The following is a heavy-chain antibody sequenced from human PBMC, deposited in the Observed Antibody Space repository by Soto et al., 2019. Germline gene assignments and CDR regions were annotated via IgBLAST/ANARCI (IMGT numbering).Heavy chain of an antibody. D-gene: IGHD2-2*01. CDR3: ARDFCPVPTCYDL. J-gene: IGHJ4*02. V-gene: IGHV3-33*01. CDR2: IDYNEINQ. CDR1: RFTFSNYG. Sequence: PGGSLRLSCVASRFTFSNYGMHCVRQAPGKGLEWVDGIDYNEINQYYIDPVKGRFTISRDQSKNTLYLQMNSLRDEDTAVYYCARDFCPVPTCYDLWGQGVLLTVSS.